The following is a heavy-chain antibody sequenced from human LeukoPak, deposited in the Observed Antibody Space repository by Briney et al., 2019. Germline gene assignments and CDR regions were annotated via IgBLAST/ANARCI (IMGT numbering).Heavy chain of an antibody. CDR3: ARDTYYYGSGSYENWFDP. CDR2: IIPIFGTA. D-gene: IGHD3-10*01. V-gene: IGHV1-69*05. J-gene: IGHJ5*02. Sequence: SVRVSCKASGGTFSSYAISWVRQAPGQGLEWMGGIIPIFGTANYAQKFQGRVTITTDESTSTAYMELSSLRSEDTAVYYCARDTYYYGSGSYENWFDPWGQGTLVTVSS. CDR1: GGTFSSYA.